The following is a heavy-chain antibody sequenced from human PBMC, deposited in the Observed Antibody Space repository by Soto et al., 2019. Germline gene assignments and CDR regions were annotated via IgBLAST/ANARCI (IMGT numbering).Heavy chain of an antibody. CDR1: GFTFSSYG. J-gene: IGHJ4*02. Sequence: GGSLRLSCAASGFTFSSYGMHWVRQAPGKGLEWVAVISYDGSNKYYADSVKGRFTISRDNSKNTLYLQMTSLRAEDTAVYYSAYRSGCFDYWGQGTLVTVSS. V-gene: IGHV3-30*03. D-gene: IGHD6-19*01. CDR2: ISYDGSNK. CDR3: AYRSGCFDY.